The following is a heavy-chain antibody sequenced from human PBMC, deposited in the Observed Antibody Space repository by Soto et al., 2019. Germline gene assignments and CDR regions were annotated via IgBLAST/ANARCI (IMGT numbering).Heavy chain of an antibody. D-gene: IGHD5-12*01. CDR2: ISYDGGKK. J-gene: IGHJ6*02. V-gene: IGHV3-30*18. CDR1: GFTFDDYG. CDR3: AKDPDSAYSGHDIYFCMDV. Sequence: QVQLVESGGGVVQPGRSLKLSCAASGFTFDDYGIHWVRQAPGKGLQWVAVISYDGGKKHYIDSVRGRFSISRDNSKNLVYLQSNSLRPEDTAVYYCAKDPDSAYSGHDIYFCMDVWGQGTTVTVSS.